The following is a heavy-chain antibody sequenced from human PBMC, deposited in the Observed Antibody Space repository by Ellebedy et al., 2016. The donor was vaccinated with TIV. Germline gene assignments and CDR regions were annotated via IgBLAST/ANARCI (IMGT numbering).Heavy chain of an antibody. CDR2: IIPIFGTA. Sequence: SVKVSCXASGGTFSSYAISWVRQAPGQGLEWMGGIIPIFGTANYAQKFQGRVTITADESTSTAYMELSSLRSEDTAVYYCAGDDYGEYFDYWGQGTLVTVSS. J-gene: IGHJ4*02. CDR3: AGDDYGEYFDY. D-gene: IGHD4-17*01. CDR1: GGTFSSYA. V-gene: IGHV1-69*13.